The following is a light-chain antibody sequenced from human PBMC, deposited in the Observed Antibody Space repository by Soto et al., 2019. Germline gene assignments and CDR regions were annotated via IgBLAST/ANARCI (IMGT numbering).Light chain of an antibody. CDR1: SSDVGGYNY. Sequence: QSVLTQPASVSGSPGQSITISCTGTSSDVGGYNYVSWYQQHPGKAPKLMIYDVSNRPSGGSNRFSGSKSGNTASLTISGLKAEDEADYYCSSYTSSSTLVFGGGTKVTVL. CDR2: DVS. J-gene: IGLJ2*01. V-gene: IGLV2-14*01. CDR3: SSYTSSSTLV.